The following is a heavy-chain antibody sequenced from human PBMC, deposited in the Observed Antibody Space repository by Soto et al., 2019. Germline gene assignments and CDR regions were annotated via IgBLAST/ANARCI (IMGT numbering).Heavy chain of an antibody. Sequence: GGSLRLSCAASGFTFSSYAMSWVRQAPGKGLEWVSAISGSGGSTYYADSVKGRFTISRDNSKNTLYLQMNSLRAEDTAVYYCATPNVLRYFDWLSYFDYWGQGTLVTVSS. CDR1: GFTFSSYA. CDR2: ISGSGGST. J-gene: IGHJ4*02. CDR3: ATPNVLRYFDWLSYFDY. V-gene: IGHV3-23*01. D-gene: IGHD3-9*01.